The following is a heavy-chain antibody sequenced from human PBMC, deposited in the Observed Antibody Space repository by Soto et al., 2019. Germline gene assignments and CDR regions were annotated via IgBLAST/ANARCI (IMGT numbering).Heavy chain of an antibody. D-gene: IGHD4-17*01. J-gene: IGHJ4*02. CDR3: ARGLSVTLFDN. V-gene: IGHV4-31*02. CDR1: GGSISTGGYY. Sequence: QVQLPESGPGLVEPSQTLSLTWTDSGGSISTGGYYWTGIRQHPGKGLEWIGYIYYSGSTYYNPSLKSRVTISVDTSKNQFSLKLSSVTAADTAVYYCARGLSVTLFDNWGQGTLVTVSS. CDR2: IYYSGST.